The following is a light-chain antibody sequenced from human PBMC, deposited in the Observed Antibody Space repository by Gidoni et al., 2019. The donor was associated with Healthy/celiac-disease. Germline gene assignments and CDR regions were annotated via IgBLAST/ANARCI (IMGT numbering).Light chain of an antibody. CDR3: MQGTHWPPYT. V-gene: IGKV2-30*01. Sequence: DVVMTQSPLSLPVTLGQPASISCRSSQSIVYSDGNTYLNWFQQRQGQSPRRLIYKVSNRDSGVPDRFSCSGSGTDFTLKISRVEAEDVGVYYCMQGTHWPPYTFGQGTKLEIK. CDR1: QSIVYSDGNTY. CDR2: KVS. J-gene: IGKJ2*01.